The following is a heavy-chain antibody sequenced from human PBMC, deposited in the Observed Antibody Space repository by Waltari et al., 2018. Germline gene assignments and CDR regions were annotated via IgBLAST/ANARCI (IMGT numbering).Heavy chain of an antibody. Sequence: QLQLQESGPGLVKPSATLSLTCTVSGGSITSSSYYLAWIRQPPWKGLEWIGSIYYSGSTYYNPSLKSRVTISVDTSKNQFSLKLSSATAADTAVYYCARDRYSSGWNWYFELWGRGTLVTVSS. J-gene: IGHJ2*01. CDR3: ARDRYSSGWNWYFEL. V-gene: IGHV4-39*07. CDR1: GGSITSSSYY. D-gene: IGHD6-19*01. CDR2: IYYSGST.